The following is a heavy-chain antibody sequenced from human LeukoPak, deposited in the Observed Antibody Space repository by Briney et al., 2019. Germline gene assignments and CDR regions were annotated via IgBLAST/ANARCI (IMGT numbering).Heavy chain of an antibody. CDR3: ARDPLEAAMAPYYYYYMDV. CDR1: GGTLSSYA. D-gene: IGHD5-18*01. J-gene: IGHJ6*03. CDR2: IIPIFGTA. V-gene: IGHV1-69*05. Sequence: SVKVSCKASGGTLSSYAISWVRQAPGQGLEWMGGIIPIFGTANYAQKFQGRVTITTDESTSTAYMELSSLRSEDTAVYYCARDPLEAAMAPYYYYYMDVWGKGTTVTVSS.